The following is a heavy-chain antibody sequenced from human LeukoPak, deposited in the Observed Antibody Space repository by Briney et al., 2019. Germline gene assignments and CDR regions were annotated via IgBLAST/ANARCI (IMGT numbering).Heavy chain of an antibody. CDR1: GFTFSSYG. D-gene: IGHD4-17*01. J-gene: IGHJ4*02. CDR3: AKGFDYGDANFDY. V-gene: IGHV3-30*18. Sequence: GGSLRLSCAASGFTFSSYGMHWVRQAPGKGLEWVAVISYDGSNKYYADSVKGRFTISRDNSKNTLYLQMNSLRAEDTALYYCAKGFDYGDANFDYWGQGTLVTVSS. CDR2: ISYDGSNK.